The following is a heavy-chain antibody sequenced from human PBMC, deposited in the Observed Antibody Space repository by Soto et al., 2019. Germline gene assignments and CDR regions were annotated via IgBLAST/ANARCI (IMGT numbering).Heavy chain of an antibody. Sequence: GESLKISCKGSGYSFTSYWISWVRQMPGKGLEWMGRIDPSDSYTNYSPSFQGHVTISADKSISTAYLQWSSLKASDTAMYYCARRGSRVENYYYYGMDVWGQGTTVTSP. V-gene: IGHV5-10-1*01. CDR3: ARRGSRVENYYYYGMDV. J-gene: IGHJ6*02. CDR2: IDPSDSYT. D-gene: IGHD3-10*01. CDR1: GYSFTSYW.